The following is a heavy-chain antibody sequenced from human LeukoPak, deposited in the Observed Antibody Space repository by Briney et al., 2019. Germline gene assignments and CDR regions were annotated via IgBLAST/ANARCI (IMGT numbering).Heavy chain of an antibody. CDR1: GFTFSSYW. CDR3: ARQLLNYFDY. J-gene: IGHJ4*02. Sequence: PGGSLRLSCEASGFTFSSYWMSWVRQAPGKGLEWVANIKQDGSEKYYVDSVKGRFTISRDNAKNSLYLQMNSLRAEDTAVYYCARQLLNYFDYWGQGTLVTVSS. V-gene: IGHV3-7*01. CDR2: IKQDGSEK. D-gene: IGHD2-21*01.